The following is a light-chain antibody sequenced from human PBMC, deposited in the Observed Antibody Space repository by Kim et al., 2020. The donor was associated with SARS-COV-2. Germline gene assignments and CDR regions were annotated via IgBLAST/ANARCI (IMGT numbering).Light chain of an antibody. Sequence: SELPQDPAVSVALGQTVRLTCHGDSLRSYYASWYQQKPGQAPVLVIYGKNNRPSGIPDRFSGSSSGNTASLTITGAQAEDEADYYCNSRDSSGNHPFGT. J-gene: IGLJ1*01. CDR3: NSRDSSGNHP. CDR1: SLRSYY. CDR2: GKN. V-gene: IGLV3-19*01.